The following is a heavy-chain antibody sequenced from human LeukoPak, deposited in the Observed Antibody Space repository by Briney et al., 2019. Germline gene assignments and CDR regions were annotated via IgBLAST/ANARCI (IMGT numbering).Heavy chain of an antibody. CDR1: GYTFSVYY. CDR2: LNPYNGGT. Sequence: ASVKVSCKASGYTFSVYYIHWVRQAPGLGLEWMGWLNPYNGGTDYAQNLQGRVTMTRDTSISTAYLELSSLRSDDAAVYYCARPLARGVIFDGMDVWGQGTTVTVSS. V-gene: IGHV1-2*02. J-gene: IGHJ6*02. D-gene: IGHD3-10*01. CDR3: ARPLARGVIFDGMDV.